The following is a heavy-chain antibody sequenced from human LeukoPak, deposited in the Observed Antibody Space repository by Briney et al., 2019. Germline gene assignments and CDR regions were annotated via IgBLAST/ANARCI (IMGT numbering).Heavy chain of an antibody. CDR2: IYHSGST. J-gene: IGHJ3*02. D-gene: IGHD1-7*01. V-gene: IGHV4-38-2*02. CDR1: GYSISSGCY. CDR3: AKLKGKDGVRDGYET. Sequence: SETLSLTCTVSGYSISSGCYWGWIRQPPGKGLEWIGSIYHSGSTYYNPSLKSRVTISVDTSKNQFSLKLSSVTAADTALYYCAKLKGKDGVRDGYETWGPGAMVTVSS.